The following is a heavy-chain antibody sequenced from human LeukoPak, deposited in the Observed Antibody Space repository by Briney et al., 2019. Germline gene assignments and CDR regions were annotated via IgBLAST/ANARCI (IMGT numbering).Heavy chain of an antibody. CDR1: GFTFSSNW. Sequence: GGSLRLSCATSGFTFSSNWMSWVRHVPGRGLDWVANIKPDGSAGYYAASVKGRFTVSRDNAKNSLYLQMNSLRVEDTAVYYCAKRMRDTDYYFDYWGQGTLVTVSS. D-gene: IGHD5-18*01. CDR2: IKPDGSAG. J-gene: IGHJ4*02. V-gene: IGHV3-7*01. CDR3: AKRMRDTDYYFDY.